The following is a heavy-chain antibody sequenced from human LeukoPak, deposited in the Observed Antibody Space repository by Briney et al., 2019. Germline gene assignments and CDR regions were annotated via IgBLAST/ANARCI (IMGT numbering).Heavy chain of an antibody. D-gene: IGHD6-19*01. Sequence: PGRSLRLSCAASGFTFTSYGMHWVRQAPGKGLEWVAVIWYDGRNKYYVDSVKGRFTISRDNSKSTVYLQMNSLRAEDTAVYFCARDLSIAVFDYWGQGTLVTVSS. J-gene: IGHJ4*02. CDR1: GFTFTSYG. CDR2: IWYDGRNK. CDR3: ARDLSIAVFDY. V-gene: IGHV3-33*01.